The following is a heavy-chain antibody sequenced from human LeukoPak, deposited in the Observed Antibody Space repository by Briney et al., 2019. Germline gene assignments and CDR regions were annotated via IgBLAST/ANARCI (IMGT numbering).Heavy chain of an antibody. CDR1: GGTFSSYA. CDR2: IIPIFGTA. V-gene: IGHV1-69*13. Sequence: SVKVSCKASGGTFSSYAISWVRQAPGQGLEWMGGIIPIFGTANYAQKFQGRVTITADESTSTAYMELSSLRSEDTAVYYCARNVAMVRDWFDPWGQGTLVTVSS. J-gene: IGHJ5*02. D-gene: IGHD3-10*01. CDR3: ARNVAMVRDWFDP.